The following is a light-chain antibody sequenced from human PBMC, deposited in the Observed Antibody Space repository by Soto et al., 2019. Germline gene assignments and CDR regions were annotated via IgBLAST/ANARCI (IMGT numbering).Light chain of an antibody. Sequence: DILMTQSPESLTVSVGERATINCKSSQSLLYRSTNKNYLAWYQQKPGQPPKLLIYWASTRESGVPDRFSGSGSGTDFALTISSVQVEYVAVYYFQRYYNTPLTFGGGTKVEIK. CDR3: QRYYNTPLT. CDR1: QSLLYRSTNKNY. CDR2: WAS. V-gene: IGKV4-1*01. J-gene: IGKJ4*01.